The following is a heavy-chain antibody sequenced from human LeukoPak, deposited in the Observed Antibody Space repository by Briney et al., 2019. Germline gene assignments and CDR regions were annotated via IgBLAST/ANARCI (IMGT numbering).Heavy chain of an antibody. Sequence: GASVKVSCKASGYTFTSYGISWVRQAPGQGLEWMRWISAYNGNTNYAQKLQGRVTMTTDTSTSTAYMELRSLRSDDTAVYYCARIAYYDFWSGSHAHFDYWGQGTLVTVSS. CDR1: GYTFTSYG. CDR3: ARIAYYDFWSGSHAHFDY. J-gene: IGHJ4*02. V-gene: IGHV1-18*01. CDR2: ISAYNGNT. D-gene: IGHD3-3*01.